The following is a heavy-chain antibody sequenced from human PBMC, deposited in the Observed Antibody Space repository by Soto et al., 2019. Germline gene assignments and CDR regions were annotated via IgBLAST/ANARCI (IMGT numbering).Heavy chain of an antibody. D-gene: IGHD2-21*01. CDR3: ARDRYGGTCCDAFDV. Sequence: QAQLVQSGAEVKKPGTSVKISCKASGYSFTSKSLVWVRQAPGHGLEWVGWISPYNGRTEYAKNVQGRVSMTRDTSTSTAHMELRSLTSDDTAVYYCARDRYGGTCCDAFDVWGQGTMVIVSS. V-gene: IGHV1-18*01. CDR2: ISPYNGRT. CDR1: GYSFTSKS. J-gene: IGHJ3*01.